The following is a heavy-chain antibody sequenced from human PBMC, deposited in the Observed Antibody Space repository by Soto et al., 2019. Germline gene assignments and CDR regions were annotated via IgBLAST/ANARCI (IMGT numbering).Heavy chain of an antibody. CDR2: ISGSGGST. V-gene: IGHV3-23*01. CDR1: GFTFSSYA. J-gene: IGHJ6*03. CDR3: ARNGYYDYIWGSYRPPSSVLYYYYYMDV. D-gene: IGHD3-16*02. Sequence: GSLRLSCAASGFTFSSYAMSWVRQAPGKGLEWVSAISGSGGSTYYADSVKGRFTISRDNSKNTLYLQMNSLRAEDTAVYYCARNGYYDYIWGSYRPPSSVLYYYYYMDVWGKGTTVTV.